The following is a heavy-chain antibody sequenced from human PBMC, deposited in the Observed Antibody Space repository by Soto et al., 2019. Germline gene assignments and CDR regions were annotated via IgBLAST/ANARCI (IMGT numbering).Heavy chain of an antibody. Sequence: QITLKESGPTLVKPTQTLTLTCTFSGFSLSSTRMAVGWIRQPPGKALEWLALIYWDDDKRYSPFLKSRLTIXPXTXXNQVVLTMSNMDPVDTARYYCAHIVVAGLGYYFDYWGQGTLVTVSS. V-gene: IGHV2-5*02. CDR3: AHIVVAGLGYYFDY. CDR1: GFSLSSTRMA. D-gene: IGHD6-19*01. CDR2: IYWDDDK. J-gene: IGHJ4*02.